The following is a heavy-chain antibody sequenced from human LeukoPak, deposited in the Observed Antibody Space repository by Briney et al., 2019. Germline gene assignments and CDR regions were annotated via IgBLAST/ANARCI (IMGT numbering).Heavy chain of an antibody. CDR1: GFTFSSYE. CDR3: ARRGAVTYAFDI. V-gene: IGHV3-48*03. Sequence: GGSLRLSCAASGFTFSSYEMNWVRQAPGKGLEWVSYISSSSSTIYYSDSLKGRFTISRDNAKNSLYLQMNSLRVEDTAVYYCARRGAVTYAFDIWGQGTMVTVSS. CDR2: ISSSSSTI. D-gene: IGHD4-17*01. J-gene: IGHJ3*02.